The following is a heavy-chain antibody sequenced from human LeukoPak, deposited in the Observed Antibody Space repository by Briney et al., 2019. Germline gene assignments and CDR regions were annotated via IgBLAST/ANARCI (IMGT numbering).Heavy chain of an antibody. J-gene: IGHJ4*02. CDR2: ISSSGGTI. Sequence: GGSLRLSCAASGFAFSDYSMSWIRQAPGKGLEWVSYISSSGGTIYYADSVKGRFTISRDNAKNSLYLQMNSLRAEDTAVYYCARDSSAARPNYYFDYWGQGTLVTVSS. D-gene: IGHD6-6*01. V-gene: IGHV3-11*04. CDR3: ARDSSAARPNYYFDY. CDR1: GFAFSDYS.